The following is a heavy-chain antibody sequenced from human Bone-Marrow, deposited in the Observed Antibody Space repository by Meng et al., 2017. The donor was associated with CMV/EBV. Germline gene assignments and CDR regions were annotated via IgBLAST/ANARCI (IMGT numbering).Heavy chain of an antibody. D-gene: IGHD2-2*02. CDR2: IKQDGSEK. V-gene: IGHV3-7*01. J-gene: IGHJ6*01. CDR3: ARDLRHQLLYGYYYGMDV. Sequence: GESLKISCAASGFTFSSYWMSWVRQAPGKGLEWVANIKQDGSEKYYVDSVKGRFIISRDNAKNSLYLQMNSLRAEDTAVYYCARDLRHQLLYGYYYGMDVWGQGTTVTVSS. CDR1: GFTFSSYW.